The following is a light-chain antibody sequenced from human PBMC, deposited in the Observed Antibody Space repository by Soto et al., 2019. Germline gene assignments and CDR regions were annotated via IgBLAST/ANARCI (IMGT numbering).Light chain of an antibody. J-gene: IGLJ3*02. CDR1: NSNLGAGYD. Sequence: QSVLTQPPSVSGAPGQRVTISCTGNNSNLGAGYDVHWYQQLPGAAPKLVIFGNRNRPSGVPERFSGSKSGTSASLAITGLQAEDGADYYCSSYTSSSSRLFGGGTKLTVL. CDR3: SSYTSSSSRL. V-gene: IGLV1-40*01. CDR2: GNR.